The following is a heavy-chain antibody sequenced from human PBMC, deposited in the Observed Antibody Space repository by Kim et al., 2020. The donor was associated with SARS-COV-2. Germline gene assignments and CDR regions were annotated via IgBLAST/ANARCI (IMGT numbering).Heavy chain of an antibody. J-gene: IGHJ5*02. D-gene: IGHD3-3*01. Sequence: SETLSLTCTVSGGSIRSNSYYWGWIRQPPGKGLEWIGNIYYTGSTSYNLSLKSRVTIFVDTSKNQFALKLTSVTAADTAMYYCARRDYDFWSGHGGWFDPWGQGTLVTVSS. V-gene: IGHV4-39*01. CDR2: IYYTGST. CDR3: ARRDYDFWSGHGGWFDP. CDR1: GGSIRSNSYY.